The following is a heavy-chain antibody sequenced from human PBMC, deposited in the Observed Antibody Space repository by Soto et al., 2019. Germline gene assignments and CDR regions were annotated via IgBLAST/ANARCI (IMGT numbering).Heavy chain of an antibody. V-gene: IGHV4-59*01. CDR2: IYYSGST. D-gene: IGHD2-15*01. Sequence: SETLSLTCTVSGGSISSYYWSWIRQPPGKGLEWIGYIYYSGSTNYNPSLKSRVTISVDTSKNPFSLKLSSVTAADTAVYYCAREIVVVVAARLGRAFDIWGQGTMVTVSS. CDR3: AREIVVVVAARLGRAFDI. CDR1: GGSISSYY. J-gene: IGHJ3*02.